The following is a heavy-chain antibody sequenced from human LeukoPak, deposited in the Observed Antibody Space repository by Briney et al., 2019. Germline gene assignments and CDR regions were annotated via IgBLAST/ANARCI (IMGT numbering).Heavy chain of an antibody. D-gene: IGHD2-15*01. J-gene: IGHJ4*02. V-gene: IGHV3-21*01. CDR2: ISSSSSYI. CDR3: ARWDCSGGSCYSRYYFDY. Sequence: PGGSLRPSCAASGFTFSSYSMNWVRQAPGKGLEWVSSISSSSSYIYYADSVKGRFTISRDNAKNSLYLQMNSLRAEDTAVYYCARWDCSGGSCYSRYYFDYWGQGTLVTVSS. CDR1: GFTFSSYS.